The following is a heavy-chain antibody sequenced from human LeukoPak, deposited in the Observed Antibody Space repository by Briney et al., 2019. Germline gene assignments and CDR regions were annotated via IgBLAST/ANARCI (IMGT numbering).Heavy chain of an antibody. CDR2: IYHSGST. CDR3: AKVRCGGSCYEGGGFDY. D-gene: IGHD2-15*01. CDR1: GGSISSGGYS. V-gene: IGHV4-30-2*01. J-gene: IGHJ4*02. Sequence: SETLSLTCAVSGGSISSGGYSWSWIRQPPGKGLEWIGYIYHSGSTYYNPSLKSRVTISVDRSKNQFSLKLSSVTAADTAVYYCAKVRCGGSCYEGGGFDYWGQGTLVTVSS.